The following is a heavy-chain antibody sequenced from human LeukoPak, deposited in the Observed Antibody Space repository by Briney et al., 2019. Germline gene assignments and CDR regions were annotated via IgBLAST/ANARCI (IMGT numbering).Heavy chain of an antibody. CDR2: IYYSGST. J-gene: IGHJ5*02. CDR1: GGSISSYY. Sequence: KPSETLSLTCTVSGGSISSYYWSWIRQPPGKGLESIGYIYYSGSTNYNPSLKSRVTISVDTSKNQFSLKLSSVTAADTAVYYCATTAVARSGTFWFDPWGQGTLVTVSS. D-gene: IGHD3-10*01. V-gene: IGHV4-59*01. CDR3: ATTAVARSGTFWFDP.